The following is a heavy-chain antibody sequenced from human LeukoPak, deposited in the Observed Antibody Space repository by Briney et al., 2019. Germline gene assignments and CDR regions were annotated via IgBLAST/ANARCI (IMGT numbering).Heavy chain of an antibody. V-gene: IGHV3-23*01. CDR3: ATDNWNYVSYFDY. D-gene: IGHD1-7*01. J-gene: IGHJ4*02. Sequence: GGSLRLSCAASGFTFSSYSMNWVRQAPGKGLEWVSAISGSGGSTYYADSVKGRFTISRDNSKNTLYLQMNSLRAEDTAVYYCATDNWNYVSYFDYWGQGTLVTVSS. CDR2: ISGSGGST. CDR1: GFTFSSYS.